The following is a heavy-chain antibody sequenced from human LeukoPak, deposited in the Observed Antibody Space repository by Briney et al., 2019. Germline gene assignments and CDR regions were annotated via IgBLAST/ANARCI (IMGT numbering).Heavy chain of an antibody. J-gene: IGHJ4*02. CDR1: GFTFRTYW. CDR2: IKLDGSVK. CDR3: ARGIVVVPAPFDY. Sequence: GGSLRLSCVASGFTFRTYWMSWVRQAPGKGLEWVANIKLDGSVKYYLDSVKGRFTISRDNADNSLFLQMDSLRAEDTAVYYCARGIVVVPAPFDYWGQGTLVTVSS. D-gene: IGHD2-2*01. V-gene: IGHV3-7*01.